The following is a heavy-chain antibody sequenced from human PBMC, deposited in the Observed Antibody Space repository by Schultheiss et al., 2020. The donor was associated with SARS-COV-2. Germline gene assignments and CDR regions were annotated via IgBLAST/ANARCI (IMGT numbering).Heavy chain of an antibody. CDR1: GFTFSGSG. J-gene: IGHJ6*02. CDR3: ARAPDCGGGSCYGYHYYGMDV. CDR2: VRSKTNGYAT. Sequence: GESLKISCAASGFTFSGSGMHWVRQAPGKGLEWIGHVRSKTNGYATAYGASVKGRFTIFRDNAKISLYLLMKTLRAEDTAVYSCARAPDCGGGSCYGYHYYGMDVWGQGTTVTVSS. D-gene: IGHD2-15*01. V-gene: IGHV3-73*01.